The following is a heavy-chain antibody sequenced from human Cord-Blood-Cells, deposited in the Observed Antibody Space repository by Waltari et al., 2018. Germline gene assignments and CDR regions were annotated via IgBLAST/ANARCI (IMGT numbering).Heavy chain of an antibody. J-gene: IGHJ4*02. CDR1: GFTFSSYG. V-gene: IGHV3-30*18. Sequence: QVQLVESGGGVVQPGRSLRLSCAASGFTFSSYGMHWVRQAPGKGLEWVAVISYDGSNKYYADSVKGRFTISRDNSKNTLYLQMNSLRAEDTAVYYCAKDSVSSSWLSYFDYWGQGTLVTVSS. CDR2: ISYDGSNK. CDR3: AKDSVSSSWLSYFDY. D-gene: IGHD6-13*01.